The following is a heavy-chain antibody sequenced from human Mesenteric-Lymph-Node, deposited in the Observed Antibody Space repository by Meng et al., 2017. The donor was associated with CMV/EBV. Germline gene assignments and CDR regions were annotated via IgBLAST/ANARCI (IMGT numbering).Heavy chain of an antibody. CDR3: AKGGFSVAGTFDY. D-gene: IGHD6-19*01. J-gene: IGHJ4*02. Sequence: GSLRLSCSVSGGFIDVNSYYWGWIRQPPGKRLQWIGTIYYSGSTYYNPSLKGRVTISLDTSKNSLYLQMNSLRAEDTALYYCAKGGFSVAGTFDYWGQGTLVTVSS. V-gene: IGHV4-39*07. CDR2: IYYSGST. CDR1: GGFIDVNSYY.